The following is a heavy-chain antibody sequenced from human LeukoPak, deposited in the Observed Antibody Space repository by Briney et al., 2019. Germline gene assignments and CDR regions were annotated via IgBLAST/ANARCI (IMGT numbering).Heavy chain of an antibody. V-gene: IGHV3-30*15. CDR2: ISKDGFNQ. Sequence: GGSLRLSCAASGFTFSSYAMYWVRQAPGKGIEWVSLISKDGFNQDHADSVKGRFTISRDNSRDTLYLQMSSLRPEDTAVYYCAREAYYGSGRSRQPSPVWGQGTLVIVSS. CDR1: GFTFSSYA. J-gene: IGHJ4*02. CDR3: AREAYYGSGRSRQPSPV. D-gene: IGHD3-10*01.